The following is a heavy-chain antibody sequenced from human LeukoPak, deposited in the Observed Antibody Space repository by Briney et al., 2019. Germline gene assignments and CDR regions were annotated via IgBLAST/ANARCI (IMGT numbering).Heavy chain of an antibody. CDR2: ISGSVSST. J-gene: IGHJ4*01. D-gene: IGHD3-10*01. Sequence: SGGSLRLSCAASGFTFSNYAMSWVRQAPGKGLEWVSCISGSVSSTYYADSEKGLFTISRDTTKNTLYMQMNSLGAEDTAVYYCAKAAVPGSKYYFDYWGQGTLVTVSS. CDR1: GFTFSNYA. V-gene: IGHV3-23*01. CDR3: AKAAVPGSKYYFDY.